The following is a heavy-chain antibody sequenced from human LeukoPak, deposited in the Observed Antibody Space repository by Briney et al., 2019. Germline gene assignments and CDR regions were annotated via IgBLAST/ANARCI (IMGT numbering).Heavy chain of an antibody. CDR3: ARLGGYCSSTSCARLRNWFDP. CDR1: GGSISSSSYY. D-gene: IGHD2-2*03. CDR2: IYYSGST. J-gene: IGHJ5*02. V-gene: IGHV4-39*01. Sequence: PSETLSLTCTISGGSISSSSYYWGWIRHPPGKGLEWIGSIYYSGSTYYNPSLKSRVTISVDTSKNQFSLKLSSVTAADTAVYYCARLGGYCSSTSCARLRNWFDPWGQGTLVTVSS.